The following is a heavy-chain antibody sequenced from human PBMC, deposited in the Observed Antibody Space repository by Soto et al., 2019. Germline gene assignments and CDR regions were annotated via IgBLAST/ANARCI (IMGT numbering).Heavy chain of an antibody. J-gene: IGHJ4*02. Sequence: PXESLSLSCTVSGFAFNNYGINWVRQAPGQGLEWVSSISKSDYTYYSDSVKGRFTISRDNAKNSVSLQMNTLRVEDTAVYYCAREDSIIIPAVSDFWGQGTLVTVSS. CDR3: AREDSIIIPAVSDF. D-gene: IGHD2-2*01. CDR1: GFAFNNYG. V-gene: IGHV3-21*01. CDR2: ISKSDYT.